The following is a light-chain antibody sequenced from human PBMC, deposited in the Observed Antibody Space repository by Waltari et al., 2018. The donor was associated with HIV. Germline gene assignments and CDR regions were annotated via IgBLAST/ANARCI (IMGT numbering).Light chain of an antibody. Sequence: QSALTQPASVSGSPGQSVTISCAGSNSDVGSYDLVSWYQHHPGKAPKRLVYEVTKRPSGVSNRFSGSKSGKTASLTISGLQAEDEAEYYCCSYAGSHTFVVFGGGTKLTVL. CDR1: NSDVGSYDL. CDR2: EVT. CDR3: CSYAGSHTFVV. J-gene: IGLJ2*01. V-gene: IGLV2-23*02.